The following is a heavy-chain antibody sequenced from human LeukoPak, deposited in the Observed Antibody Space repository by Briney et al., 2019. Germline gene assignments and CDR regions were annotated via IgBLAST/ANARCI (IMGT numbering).Heavy chain of an antibody. J-gene: IGHJ6*03. CDR3: ARFLERGSGSYYLSDYYYYMDV. CDR1: GGSISSYY. CDR2: IYYSGST. V-gene: IGHV4-59*01. D-gene: IGHD3-10*01. Sequence: PSETLSLTCTVSGGSISSYYWSWIRQPPGKGLEWIGYIYYSGSTNYNPSLKSRVTISVDTSKNQFSLKLSSVTAADTAVYYCARFLERGSGSYYLSDYYYYMDVWGKGTTVTISS.